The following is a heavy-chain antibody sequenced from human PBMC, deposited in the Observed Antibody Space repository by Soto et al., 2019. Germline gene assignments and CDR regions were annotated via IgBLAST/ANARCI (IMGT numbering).Heavy chain of an antibody. CDR3: ARDHQHWDTAMVTARYYYGMDV. CDR1: GGPFSSSD. Sequence: GGSLRLSCAASGGPFSSSDMSWVRQAPGKGLEWVSVISYNGSNKYYADSVKGRFTISRDNSKNTLYLQMNSLRAEDTAVYYCARDHQHWDTAMVTARYYYGMDVWGQGTTVTVSS. D-gene: IGHD5-18*01. V-gene: IGHV3-30-3*01. J-gene: IGHJ6*02. CDR2: ISYNGSNK.